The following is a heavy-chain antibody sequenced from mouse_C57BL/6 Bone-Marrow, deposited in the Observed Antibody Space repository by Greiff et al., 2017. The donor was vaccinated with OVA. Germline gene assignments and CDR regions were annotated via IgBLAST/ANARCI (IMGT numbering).Heavy chain of an antibody. Sequence: EVQGVESGGGLVQPKGSLKLSCAASGFSFNTYAMNWVRQAPGKGLEWVARIRSKSNNYATYYADSVKDRFTISRDDSESMLYLQMNNLKTEDTAMYYCVRSYYSNYVAMDYWGQGTSVTVSS. J-gene: IGHJ4*01. CDR3: VRSYYSNYVAMDY. D-gene: IGHD2-5*01. CDR2: IRSKSNNYAT. V-gene: IGHV10-1*01. CDR1: GFSFNTYA.